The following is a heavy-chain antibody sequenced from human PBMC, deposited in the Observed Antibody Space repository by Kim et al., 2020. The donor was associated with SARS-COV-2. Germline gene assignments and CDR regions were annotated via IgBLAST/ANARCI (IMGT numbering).Heavy chain of an antibody. D-gene: IGHD5-18*01. J-gene: IGHJ3*02. V-gene: IGHV4-39*07. CDR3: AGGGYSYAAFDI. CDR2: IYYSGST. Sequence: SETLSLTCTVSGGSISSSSYYWGWIRQPPGKGLEWIGSIYYSGSTYYNPSLKSRVTISVDTSKNQFSLKLSSVTAADTAVYYCAGGGYSYAAFDIWGQGTMVTVSA. CDR1: GGSISSSSYY.